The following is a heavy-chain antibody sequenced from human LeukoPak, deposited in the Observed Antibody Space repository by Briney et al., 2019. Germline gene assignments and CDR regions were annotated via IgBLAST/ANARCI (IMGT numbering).Heavy chain of an antibody. CDR3: ARDQEGFGY. J-gene: IGHJ4*02. CDR2: IYPRDGST. Sequence: ASVNVSCKASGYSFTSNYIHWVRQAPGQGLEWMGMIYPRDGSTSYAQRFQDRVTVTRDTSTSTVHMELSGLRSEDTAVYYCARDQEGFGYWGQGTLVTVSS. V-gene: IGHV1-46*01. CDR1: GYSFTSNY.